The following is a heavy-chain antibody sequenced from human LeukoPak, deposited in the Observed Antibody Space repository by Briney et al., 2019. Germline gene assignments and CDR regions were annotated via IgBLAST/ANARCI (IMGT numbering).Heavy chain of an antibody. CDR3: AGDRRGGDYGY. J-gene: IGHJ4*02. CDR2: IKQDGSEK. Sequence: AGGSLRLSCAASGFTFDDYGMSWVRQAPGKGLEWVANIKQDGSEKYYVDSVKGRFTISRDNAKNSLYLQMNSLRAEDTAVYYCAGDRRGGDYGYWGQGTLVTVSS. D-gene: IGHD2-21*01. V-gene: IGHV3-7*01. CDR1: GFTFDDYG.